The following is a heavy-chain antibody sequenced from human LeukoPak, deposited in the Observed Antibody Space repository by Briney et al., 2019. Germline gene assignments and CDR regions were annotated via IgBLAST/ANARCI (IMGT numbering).Heavy chain of an antibody. Sequence: SETLSLTCAVYGGSFSGYYWSWIRQPPGKGLEWIGEINHSGSTNYNPSLKSRVTISVDTSKNQFSLKLSSVTAADTAVYYCASREGIVVVPAATLPAFDIWGQGTMVTVSS. V-gene: IGHV4-34*01. CDR1: GGSFSGYY. CDR3: ASREGIVVVPAATLPAFDI. J-gene: IGHJ3*02. CDR2: INHSGST. D-gene: IGHD2-2*01.